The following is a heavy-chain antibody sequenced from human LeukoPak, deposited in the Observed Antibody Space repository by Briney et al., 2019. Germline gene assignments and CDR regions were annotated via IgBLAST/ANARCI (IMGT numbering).Heavy chain of an antibody. D-gene: IGHD6-19*01. CDR3: ARQRGIAVAGPGFDP. J-gene: IGHJ5*02. V-gene: IGHV4-59*08. CDR2: IYYSGST. CDR1: GGSISSYY. Sequence: SETLSLTCTVSGGSISSYYWSWIRQPPGKGLEWIGYIYYSGSTNYNPSLKSRVTISVDTSKNQFSLKLSSVTAADTAVYYCARQRGIAVAGPGFDPWGQGTLVTVSS.